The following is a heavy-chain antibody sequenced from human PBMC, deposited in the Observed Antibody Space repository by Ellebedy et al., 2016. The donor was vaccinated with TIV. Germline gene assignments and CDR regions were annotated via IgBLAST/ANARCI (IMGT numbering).Heavy chain of an antibody. J-gene: IGHJ4*02. CDR3: ARSGSYLPFDY. D-gene: IGHD1-26*01. Sequence: PGGSLRLSCAASGFSFRDHYMDWVRQAPGKGLEWIGRIRDKANTYRTEYAASVKGRFTISRDDSKNSLYLQMNSLRTEDTAVYYCARSGSYLPFDYWGQGTLVTVSS. V-gene: IGHV3-72*01. CDR2: IRDKANTYRT. CDR1: GFSFRDHY.